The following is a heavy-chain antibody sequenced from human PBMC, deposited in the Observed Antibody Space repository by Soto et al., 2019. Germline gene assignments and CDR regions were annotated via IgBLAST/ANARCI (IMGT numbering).Heavy chain of an antibody. V-gene: IGHV1-8*01. CDR2: MNPNSGNT. CDR1: GYTFTSYD. D-gene: IGHD3-10*01. Sequence: ASVKVSCKASGYTFTSYDINWVRQATGQGLEWMGWMNPNSGNTGYAQKFQGRVTMTRNTSISTAYMELSSLRSEDTAVYYCARWYFCYYDYYYDVKYFWAQGSTDIGS. CDR3: ARWYFCYYDYYYDVKYF. J-gene: IGHJ6*02.